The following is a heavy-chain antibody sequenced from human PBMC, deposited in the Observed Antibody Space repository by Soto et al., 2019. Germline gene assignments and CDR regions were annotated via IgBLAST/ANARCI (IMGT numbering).Heavy chain of an antibody. J-gene: IGHJ3*02. CDR3: ASARRLRVRFLEWSSPSAHDAFDI. CDR2: IISIFVTA. Sequence: SVKVSCKASGGTFRTYAISWVRQSPGQGLEWMGAIISIFVTANYAQMFQGRVTITPDTAPSTPYMYLCTLRCQGSAAYYDASARRLRVRFLEWSSPSAHDAFDIWGQGTTVTVSS. D-gene: IGHD3-3*01. V-gene: IGHV1-69*06. CDR1: GGTFRTYA.